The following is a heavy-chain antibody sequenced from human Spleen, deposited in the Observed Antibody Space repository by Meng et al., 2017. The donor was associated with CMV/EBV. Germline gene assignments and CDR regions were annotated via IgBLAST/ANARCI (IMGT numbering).Heavy chain of an antibody. CDR1: GYTFTGYY. J-gene: IGHJ4*02. CDR3: ARDPCDYYDSSGCN. Sequence: SVKVSCKASGYTFTGYYMHWVRQAPGQGLEWMGRIIPILGIANYAQKFQGRATITADKSTSTAYMELSSLRSEDTAVYYCARDPCDYYDSSGCNWGQGTLVTVSS. V-gene: IGHV1-69*04. D-gene: IGHD3-22*01. CDR2: IIPILGIA.